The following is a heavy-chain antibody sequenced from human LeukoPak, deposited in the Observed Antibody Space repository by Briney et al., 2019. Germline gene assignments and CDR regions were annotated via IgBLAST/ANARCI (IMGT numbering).Heavy chain of an antibody. CDR2: IIPILGIA. CDR1: GGTFSSYA. Sequence: SVKVSCKASGGTFSSYAIIWVRQAPGQGLEWMGRIIPILGIANYAQKFQGRVTITADKSTSTAYMELSSLRSEDTAVYYCACHQEDCYSFDYWGQGTLVTVSS. CDR3: ACHQEDCYSFDY. V-gene: IGHV1-69*04. D-gene: IGHD2-21*02. J-gene: IGHJ4*02.